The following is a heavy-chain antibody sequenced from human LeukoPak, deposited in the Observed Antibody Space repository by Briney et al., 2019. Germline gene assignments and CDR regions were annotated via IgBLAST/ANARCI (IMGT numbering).Heavy chain of an antibody. CDR2: IYYSGSA. CDR3: ARGARAGYNLEPFDH. J-gene: IGHJ4*02. CDR1: GGSISSGGYY. Sequence: PSETLSLTCTVSGGSISSGGYYWSWVRQHPGKGVEWVGYIYYSGSAYYNPSLKSRVTISGDTSKNPFSLKLSSVTAADTAVYYCARGARAGYNLEPFDHWGQGTLVTVSS. V-gene: IGHV4-31*03. D-gene: IGHD5-24*01.